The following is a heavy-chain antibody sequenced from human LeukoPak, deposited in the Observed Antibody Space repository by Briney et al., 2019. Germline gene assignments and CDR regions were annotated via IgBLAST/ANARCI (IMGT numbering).Heavy chain of an antibody. Sequence: PSETLSLTCTVSGGSISSYYWSWIRQPPGKGLEWIGYIYYSGSTNYNPSLKSRVTISVDTSKNQISLKLSSATAADTAVYYCARSKIAAAVSFDYWGQGTLVTVSS. CDR3: ARSKIAAAVSFDY. D-gene: IGHD6-13*01. J-gene: IGHJ4*02. CDR1: GGSISSYY. CDR2: IYYSGST. V-gene: IGHV4-59*08.